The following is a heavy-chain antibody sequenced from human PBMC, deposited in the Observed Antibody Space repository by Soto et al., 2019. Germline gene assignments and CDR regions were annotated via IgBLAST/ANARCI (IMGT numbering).Heavy chain of an antibody. CDR2: ISYDGSNK. D-gene: IGHD3-10*01. V-gene: IGHV3-30*18. CDR1: GFTFSSYG. CDR3: AKVRDYGSGSPRQSKMDV. Sequence: GGSLRLSCAASGFTFSSYGMHWVRQAPGKGLEWVAVISYDGSNKYYADSVKGRFTISRDNSKNTLYLQMNSLRAEDTAVYYCAKVRDYGSGSPRQSKMDVWGKGTTVTVSS. J-gene: IGHJ6*04.